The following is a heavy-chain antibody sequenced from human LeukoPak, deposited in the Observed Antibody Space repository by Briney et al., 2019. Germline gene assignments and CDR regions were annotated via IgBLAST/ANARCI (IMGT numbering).Heavy chain of an antibody. CDR1: GYVFTGYY. CDR2: IIPIFGTA. V-gene: IGHV1-69*13. Sequence: SVKVSCKASGYVFTGYYMHWVRQAPGQGLEWMGGIIPIFGTANYAQKFQGRVTITADESTSTAYMELSSLRSEDTAVYYCARDSHSSGWYGGFGYFDYWGQGTLVTVSS. CDR3: ARDSHSSGWYGGFGYFDY. J-gene: IGHJ4*02. D-gene: IGHD6-19*01.